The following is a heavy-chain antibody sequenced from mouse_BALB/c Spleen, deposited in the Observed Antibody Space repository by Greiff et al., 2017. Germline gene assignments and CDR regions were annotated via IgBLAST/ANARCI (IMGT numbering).Heavy chain of an antibody. J-gene: IGHJ3*01. CDR2: IDPENGDT. CDR1: GFNIKDYY. Sequence: VQLQQSGAELVRSGASVKLSCTASGFNIKDYYMHWVKQRPEQGLEWIGWIDPENGDTEYAPKFQGKATMTADTSSNKAYLQLSSLTSEDTAVYYCKGWSADWGQGTLVTVSA. CDR3: KGWSAD. V-gene: IGHV14-4*02.